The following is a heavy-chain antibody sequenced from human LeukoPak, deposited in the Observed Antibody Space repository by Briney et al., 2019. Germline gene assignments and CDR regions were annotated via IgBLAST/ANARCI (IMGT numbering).Heavy chain of an antibody. Sequence: GGSLRLSCAVSGFTFSSYAMSWVRQAPGKGLEWVSAISGSGGNTYYADSVKGRFTISRDNSKNTLYLQMNSLRAEDTAVYYCAKGIAVAGTHGFDYWGQGTLVTVSS. V-gene: IGHV3-23*01. CDR3: AKGIAVAGTHGFDY. J-gene: IGHJ4*02. CDR1: GFTFSSYA. D-gene: IGHD6-19*01. CDR2: ISGSGGNT.